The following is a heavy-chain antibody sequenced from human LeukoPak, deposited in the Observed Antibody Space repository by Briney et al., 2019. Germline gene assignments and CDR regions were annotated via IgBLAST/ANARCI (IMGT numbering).Heavy chain of an antibody. J-gene: IGHJ4*02. D-gene: IGHD2-2*01. CDR3: AKDIVVVVPAAYFDY. CDR1: GFTFSSYE. Sequence: GGSLRLSCAASGFTFSSYEMNWVRQAPGKGLEWVSYISSSGSTIYYADSVKGRFTISRDNSKNTLYLQMNSLRAEDTAVYYCAKDIVVVVPAAYFDYWGQGTLVTVSS. CDR2: ISSSGSTI. V-gene: IGHV3-48*03.